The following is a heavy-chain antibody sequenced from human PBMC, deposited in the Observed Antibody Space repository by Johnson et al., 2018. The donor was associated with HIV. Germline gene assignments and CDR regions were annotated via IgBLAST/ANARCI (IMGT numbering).Heavy chain of an antibody. D-gene: IGHD2-15*01. CDR3: SKDVLSLGYCSGGGCWEDAFDI. V-gene: IGHV3-30*18. CDR1: GFTVSSNY. CDR2: MSYDGNSK. J-gene: IGHJ3*02. Sequence: QVQLVESGGGLVQPGGSLRLSCAASGFTVSSNYMSWVRQAPGKGLEWVAVMSYDGNSKFYADSVKGRFTISRDNSKNTLYLQMNSLRAEDTAVYYCSKDVLSLGYCSGGGCWEDAFDIWGQGTKVTVSS.